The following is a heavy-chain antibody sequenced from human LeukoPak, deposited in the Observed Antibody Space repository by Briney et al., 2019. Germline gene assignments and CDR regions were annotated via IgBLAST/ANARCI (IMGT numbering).Heavy chain of an antibody. J-gene: IGHJ4*02. CDR2: INHSGST. CDR1: GGSFCVYY. V-gene: IGHV4-34*01. Sequence: SETLSLTCAVYGGSFCVYYWSWIRQPPGKGLEWIGEINHSGSTNYNPSLKSRVTISVDTSKNQFSLKLSSVTAADTAVYYCARGRRGSGLPFDYWGQGTLVTVSS. CDR3: ARGRRGSGLPFDY. D-gene: IGHD3-10*01.